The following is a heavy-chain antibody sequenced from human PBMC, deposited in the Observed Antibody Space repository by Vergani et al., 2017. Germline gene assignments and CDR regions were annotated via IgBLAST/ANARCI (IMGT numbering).Heavy chain of an antibody. Sequence: EVQLVQSGAEVKKPGESLKLFCEASRYRLHTYWIGWARQVPGKGLEWIGIIYPDDSYTIYIPSFEGQVTISADKSITTIYLQRTSLKTSDTATFYCARHRGSSARVEYWGQGRLLTVSS. D-gene: IGHD6-13*01. CDR1: RYRLHTYW. CDR2: IYPDDSYT. J-gene: IGHJ4*02. V-gene: IGHV5-51*01. CDR3: ARHRGSSARVEY.